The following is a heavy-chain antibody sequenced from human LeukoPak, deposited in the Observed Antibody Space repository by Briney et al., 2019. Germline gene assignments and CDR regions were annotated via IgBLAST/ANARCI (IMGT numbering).Heavy chain of an antibody. D-gene: IGHD3-9*01. V-gene: IGHV4-34*01. J-gene: IGHJ4*02. CDR2: INHSGST. CDR3: ARRMYYDILTGYTAVDS. Sequence: SETLSLTCAVYGGSFSGYYWSWIRQPPGKGLEWIGEINHSGSTNYNPSLKSRVTISVDTSKNQFSLKLTSVTAADSAVYYCARRMYYDILTGYTAVDSWGQGTLVTVSS. CDR1: GGSFSGYY.